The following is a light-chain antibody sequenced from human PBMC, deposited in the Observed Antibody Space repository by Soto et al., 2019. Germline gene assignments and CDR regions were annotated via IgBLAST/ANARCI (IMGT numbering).Light chain of an antibody. CDR1: TGAVTSDFF. CDR3: LLFYGGSWV. Sequence: QPVVTQEPSLTVSPGGTVTLTCASNTGAVTSDFFASWFQQKTGQVPRAVIYGTTKKHSWTPARFSGSLLGGRAALTLSGVQPEDEADYHCLLFYGGSWVFGGGTQLTVL. J-gene: IGLJ7*01. CDR2: GTT. V-gene: IGLV7-43*01.